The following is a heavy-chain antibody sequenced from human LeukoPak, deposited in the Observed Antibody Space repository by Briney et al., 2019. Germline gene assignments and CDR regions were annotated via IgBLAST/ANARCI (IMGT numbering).Heavy chain of an antibody. CDR3: ARSDTRRDGYNLYY. D-gene: IGHD5-24*01. Sequence: VASVKVSCKASGYTFTSYGISWVRQAPGQGLEWMGGIIPIFGTPNYAQKFQGRVTITADESTSTAYMELSSLRSEDTAVYYCARSDTRRDGYNLYYWGQGTLVTVSS. V-gene: IGHV1-69*13. CDR2: IIPIFGTP. CDR1: GYTFTSYG. J-gene: IGHJ4*02.